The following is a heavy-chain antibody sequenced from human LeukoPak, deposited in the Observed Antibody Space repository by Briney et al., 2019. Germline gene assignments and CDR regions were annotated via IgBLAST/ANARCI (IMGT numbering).Heavy chain of an antibody. J-gene: IGHJ3*02. V-gene: IGHV4-61*02. CDR1: GGSISSGSYY. Sequence: SQTLSLTCTVSGGSISSGSYYWSWIRQPAGKGLEWIGRIYTSGSTNYNPSLKSRVTISVDTSKNQFSLKLSSVTAADTAVYYCARGRSYYAFDIWGQGTMVTVSS. CDR2: IYTSGST. CDR3: ARGRSYYAFDI. D-gene: IGHD1-26*01.